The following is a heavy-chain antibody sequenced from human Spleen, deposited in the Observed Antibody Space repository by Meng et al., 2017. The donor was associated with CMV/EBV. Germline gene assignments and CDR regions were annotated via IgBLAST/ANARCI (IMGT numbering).Heavy chain of an antibody. J-gene: IGHJ4*02. CDR1: GYTFTDCY. CDR2: ISLHKGKR. D-gene: IGHD3-9*01. V-gene: IGHV1-18*04. CDR3: ARSITIFQIDY. Sequence: ASVKVSCKASGYTFTDCYMHWVRQAPGQGLEWMGWISLHKGKRKHVQKFQGRVAMTTDTSTDTAYMELKNLKSDDTAVYSCARSITIFQIDYWGQGTLVTVSS.